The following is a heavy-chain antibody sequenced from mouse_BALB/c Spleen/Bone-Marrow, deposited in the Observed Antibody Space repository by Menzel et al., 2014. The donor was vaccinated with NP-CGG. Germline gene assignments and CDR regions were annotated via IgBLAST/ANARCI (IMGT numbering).Heavy chain of an antibody. V-gene: IGHV5-6-4*01. Sequence: EVQRVESGGGLVKPGGSLKLSCAASGFTFSSYTMSWVRQTPEKRLEWVATISSGGSYTYYPDSVKGRFTISRDNAKNTLYLQMSSLKSEDTAMYYCTREDTNWDFDYWGQGTTPTVSS. CDR2: ISSGGSYT. CDR1: GFTFSSYT. J-gene: IGHJ2*01. CDR3: TREDTNWDFDY. D-gene: IGHD4-1*01.